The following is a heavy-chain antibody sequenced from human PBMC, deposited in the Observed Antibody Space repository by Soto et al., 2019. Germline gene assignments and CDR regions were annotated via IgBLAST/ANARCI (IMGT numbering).Heavy chain of an antibody. Sequence: QVQLVESGGGVVQPGRSLRLSCAASGFTFSSYAMHWVRQPPGKGLEWVAVISYDGSNKYYADSVRGRFTISRDNTKNTLYMQMNSLRAEDTAVYYCARDEESTAAPGTAFYWGQGTLVTVSS. J-gene: IGHJ4*02. CDR2: ISYDGSNK. V-gene: IGHV3-30-3*01. CDR1: GFTFSSYA. CDR3: ARDEESTAAPGTAFY. D-gene: IGHD6-13*01.